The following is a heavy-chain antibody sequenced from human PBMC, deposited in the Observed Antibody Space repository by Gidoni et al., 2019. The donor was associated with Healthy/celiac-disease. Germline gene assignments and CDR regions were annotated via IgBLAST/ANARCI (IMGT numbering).Heavy chain of an antibody. D-gene: IGHD3-10*01. CDR3: TTEVRSRGVINFHY. Sequence: GLEWVGRIKSTTDGGTTDHAAPVKGRFTISRDDSKNTLYLQMNSLRTEDTAVYYCTTEVRSRGVINFHYWGQGTLVTVSS. J-gene: IGHJ4*02. CDR2: IKSTTDGGTT. V-gene: IGHV3-15*01.